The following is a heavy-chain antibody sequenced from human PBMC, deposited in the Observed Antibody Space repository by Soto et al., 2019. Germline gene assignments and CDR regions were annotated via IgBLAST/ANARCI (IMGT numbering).Heavy chain of an antibody. J-gene: IGHJ4*02. CDR1: GFSLTTSGVG. D-gene: IGHD3-3*01. Sequence: QITLNESGPTVVRPTETLTLTCRFSGFSLTTSGVGVXXXXXXXXXXXXXXXXXXWDDDKRYSASLKSRLTITKDTSKNQVVLTVSDLDPTDTATYYCAHRVLRTVFGLVTTTAIYFDFWGQGTPVAVSS. CDR2: XXWDDDK. CDR3: AHRVLRTVFGLVTTTAIYFDF. V-gene: IGHV2-5*02.